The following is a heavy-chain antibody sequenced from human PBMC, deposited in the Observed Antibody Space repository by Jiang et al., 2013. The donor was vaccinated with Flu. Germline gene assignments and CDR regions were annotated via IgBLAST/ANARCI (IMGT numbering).Heavy chain of an antibody. CDR1: GFTFSSYA. D-gene: IGHD2-2*01. CDR2: ISGSGGIT. J-gene: IGHJ4*02. V-gene: IGHV3-23*01. CDR3: ANSSGSKALVYFDY. Sequence: SCVASGFTFSSYAMSWVRQAPGKGLEWVSTISGSGGITYSADSVKGRFTISRDNSKNTLYLQMNSLRVEDAAVYYCANSSGSKALVYFDYWGRGTLVTVSS.